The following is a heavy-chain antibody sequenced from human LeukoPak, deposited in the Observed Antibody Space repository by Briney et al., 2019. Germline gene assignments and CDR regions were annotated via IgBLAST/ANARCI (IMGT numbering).Heavy chain of an antibody. V-gene: IGHV3-33*01. J-gene: IGHJ4*02. CDR2: IYHDGSYQ. CDR1: GFTFRNYG. CDR3: TRDSAKSFDD. D-gene: IGHD4/OR15-4a*01. Sequence: GRSLKLSCAASGFTFRNYGFHWVRQAPGKGLEWVAVIYHDGSYQFYADSVEGRFTFSRVNSKNTVFLEMNSLRAEDTAMYYCTRDSAKSFDDWGQGTLVTVSS.